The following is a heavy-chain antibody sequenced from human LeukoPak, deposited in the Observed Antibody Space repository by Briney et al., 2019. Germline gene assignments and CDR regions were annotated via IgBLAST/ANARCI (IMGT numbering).Heavy chain of an antibody. CDR3: ARGSRASHFDF. D-gene: IGHD3-10*01. CDR1: GFTFEDFA. V-gene: IGHV3-9*01. J-gene: IGHJ4*02. Sequence: SLRLSCAVSGFTFEDFAMHWVRQAPGKGLEWVSGISWNSGEIGYADSVKGRFTISRDNAKNTLYLQMNSLRAEDTAVYYCARGSRASHFDFWGQGTLVTVSS. CDR2: ISWNSGEI.